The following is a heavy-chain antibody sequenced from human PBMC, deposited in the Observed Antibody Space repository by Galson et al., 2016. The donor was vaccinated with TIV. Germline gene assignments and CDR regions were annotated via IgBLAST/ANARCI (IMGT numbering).Heavy chain of an antibody. V-gene: IGHV4-34*01. CDR1: GGSLSGYF. D-gene: IGHD3-9*01. CDR2: VSHSGYA. Sequence: ETLSLTCAVSGGSLSGYFWTWIRQAPGKGLEWIGEVSHSGYARHNPSLESRVTLSIDTSKSQFSLQLSSVTAADTAVYYCAREFYDVLTGPINFYYGMDIWGQGTTVTVS. J-gene: IGHJ6*02. CDR3: AREFYDVLTGPINFYYGMDI.